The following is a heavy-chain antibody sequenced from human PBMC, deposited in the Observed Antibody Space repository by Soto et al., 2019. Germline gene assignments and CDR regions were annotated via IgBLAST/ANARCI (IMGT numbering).Heavy chain of an antibody. CDR3: ARVRQYCSWSYLENFDY. CDR2: IHHGGNI. V-gene: IGHV4-4*02. D-gene: IGHD6-6*01. J-gene: IGHJ4*02. CDR1: GDSIISTNW. Sequence: SETLSLTCAVSGDSIISTNWWHWVRQSPDKGLEWIGEIHHGGNINYNPSLKSRVTISMDKSKNQFSLKLNSVTAADTAVYYCARVRQYCSWSYLENFDYWGQGTLVTVSS.